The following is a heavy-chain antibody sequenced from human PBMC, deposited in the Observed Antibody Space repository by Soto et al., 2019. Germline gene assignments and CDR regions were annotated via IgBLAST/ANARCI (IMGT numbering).Heavy chain of an antibody. J-gene: IGHJ6*03. D-gene: IGHD5-12*01. CDR3: ARGKADIVATIGNYYHYMDV. CDR1: GGSISSSNW. V-gene: IGHV4-4*02. Sequence: SETLSLTCAVSGGSISSSNWWSWVRQPPGKGLEWIGEINHSGSTNYNPSLKSRVTISVDTSKNQFSLKLSSVTAADTAVYYCARGKADIVATIGNYYHYMDVWGKGTTVTLSS. CDR2: INHSGST.